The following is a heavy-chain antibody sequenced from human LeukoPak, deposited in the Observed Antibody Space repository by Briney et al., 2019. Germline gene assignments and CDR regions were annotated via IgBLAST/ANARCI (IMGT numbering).Heavy chain of an antibody. D-gene: IGHD2-2*01. Sequence: GGSLRLSCAASGFSVSSSYISWVRQAPGKGLEWVSAIYSGGTTYYADSVKGRFTISRDNSKNMLYLLMNYLRAEDTAMYHCTRQTGESTNFDNWGQGTLATVSS. CDR2: IYSGGTT. CDR1: GFSVSSSY. J-gene: IGHJ4*02. CDR3: TRQTGESTNFDN. V-gene: IGHV3-53*01.